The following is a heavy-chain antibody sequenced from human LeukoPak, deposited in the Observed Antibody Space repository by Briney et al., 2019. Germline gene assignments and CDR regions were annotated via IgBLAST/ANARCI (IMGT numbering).Heavy chain of an antibody. V-gene: IGHV4-31*01. CDR3: AKFGSDAFDI. CDR1: GGSIRSGGNY. D-gene: IGHD3-10*01. J-gene: IGHJ3*02. Sequence: SETLSLTCSVSGGSIRSGGNYWNWVRQLPEKGLEWLGYISHSGYSYYTPSLKSQLTISMDTSKNQFSLKVTSVTAADTAVYYCAKFGSDAFDIWGQGTMVTVSS. CDR2: ISHSGYS.